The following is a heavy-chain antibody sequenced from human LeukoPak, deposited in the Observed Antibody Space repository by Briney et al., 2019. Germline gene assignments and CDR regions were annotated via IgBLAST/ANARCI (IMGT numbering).Heavy chain of an antibody. CDR2: IYHSGST. CDR3: ARFDIVEEGGPDY. D-gene: IGHD2-15*01. CDR1: VGAISRGDYY. V-gene: IGHV4-30-4*01. Sequence: SQTLSLTCNLSVGAISRGDYYGSWIRQPPGKGLEWIGYIYHSGSTYYNPSLKSRITISVDTSKNQFSLKVTSVTAADTATYYCARFDIVEEGGPDYWGQGTLVTVSS. J-gene: IGHJ4*02.